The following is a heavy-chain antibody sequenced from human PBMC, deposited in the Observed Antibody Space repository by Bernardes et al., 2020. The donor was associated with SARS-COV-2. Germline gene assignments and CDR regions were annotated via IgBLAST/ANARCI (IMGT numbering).Heavy chain of an antibody. CDR3: ARDPSYDFWSRHMYYFDY. J-gene: IGHJ4*02. CDR2: INPSSGYT. V-gene: IGHV1-46*01. CDR1: GFTFTSYY. D-gene: IGHD3-3*01. Sequence: ASVKVSCKASGFTFTSYYIHWVRQAPGQGLEWMGIINPSSGYTNYAQEFQGRVTMTRDTSTSTVYMEMSSLRSEDTAVYYCARDPSYDFWSRHMYYFDYWGQGTLVTVSS.